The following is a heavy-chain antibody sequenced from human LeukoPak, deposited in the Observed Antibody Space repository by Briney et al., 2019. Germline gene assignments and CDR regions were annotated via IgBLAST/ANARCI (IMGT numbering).Heavy chain of an antibody. J-gene: IGHJ6*04. CDR3: ARGLDGSGSWPNYYYYYGMDV. Sequence: ASVKVSCKASGCTFTSYGISWVRQAPGQGLEWMGWISAYNGNTNYAQKLQGRVTMTTDTSTSTAYMELRSLRSDDTAVYYCARGLDGSGSWPNYYYYYGMDVWGKGTTVTVSS. D-gene: IGHD3-10*01. CDR2: ISAYNGNT. V-gene: IGHV1-18*04. CDR1: GCTFTSYG.